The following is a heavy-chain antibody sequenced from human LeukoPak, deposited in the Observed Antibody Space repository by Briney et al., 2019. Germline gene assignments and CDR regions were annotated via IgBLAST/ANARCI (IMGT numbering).Heavy chain of an antibody. CDR3: ARSTQQWLVRTTFDH. Sequence: GASVKVSCKASGGTFSSYAISWVRQAPGQGLEWMGRIIPILGIANYAQKFQGRVTITADKSTSTAYMELSSLRSEDTAVYYCARSTQQWLVRTTFDHWGQGTLVTVSS. D-gene: IGHD6-19*01. J-gene: IGHJ4*02. CDR1: GGTFSSYA. V-gene: IGHV1-69*04. CDR2: IIPILGIA.